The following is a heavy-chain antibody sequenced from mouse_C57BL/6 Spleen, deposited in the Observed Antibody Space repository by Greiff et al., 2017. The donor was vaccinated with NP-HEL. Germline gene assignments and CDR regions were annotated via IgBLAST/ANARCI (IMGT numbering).Heavy chain of an antibody. CDR1: GFTFSDAW. V-gene: IGHV6-6*01. D-gene: IGHD2-4*01. J-gene: IGHJ4*01. CDR3: TPRDDYLYCYAMDY. CDR2: IRNKANNHAT. Sequence: EVKLMESGGGLVQPGGSMKLSCAASGFTFSDAWMDWVRQSPEKGLEWVAEIRNKANNHATYYAESVKGRFTISRDDSKSSVYLQMNSLSAEDTGIYYCTPRDDYLYCYAMDYWGQGTTVTVSS.